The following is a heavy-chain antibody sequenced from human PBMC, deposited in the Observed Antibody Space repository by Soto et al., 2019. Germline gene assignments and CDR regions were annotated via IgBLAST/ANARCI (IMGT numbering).Heavy chain of an antibody. D-gene: IGHD6-6*01. Sequence: SETLSLTCAVYGGSFSGYYWSWVRQPPGKGLEWIGEINHTGSIKYSPSLKSRVTISVDTSNNRFSLKLSSVTAADTAVYYCARRIAARLLYYFDYWGQGTLVT. CDR1: GGSFSGYY. V-gene: IGHV4-34*01. J-gene: IGHJ4*02. CDR2: INHTGSI. CDR3: ARRIAARLLYYFDY.